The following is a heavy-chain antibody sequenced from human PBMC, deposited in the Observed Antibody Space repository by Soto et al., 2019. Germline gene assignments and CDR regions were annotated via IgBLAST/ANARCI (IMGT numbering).Heavy chain of an antibody. CDR2: IKSKTDGGTT. D-gene: IGHD5-12*01. CDR3: TNSGYDTLGYYFDY. J-gene: IGHJ4*02. CDR1: GFTFSNAW. V-gene: IGHV3-15*01. Sequence: GGSLRLSCAASGFTFSNAWMIWVRQAPGKGLEWVGRIKSKTDGGTTDYAAPVKGRFTISRDDSKNTLYLQMNSLKTEDTAVYYCTNSGYDTLGYYFDYWGQGTLVTVSS.